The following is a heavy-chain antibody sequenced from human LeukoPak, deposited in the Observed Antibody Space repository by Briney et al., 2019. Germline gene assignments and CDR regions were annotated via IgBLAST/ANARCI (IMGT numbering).Heavy chain of an antibody. V-gene: IGHV1-18*01. CDR2: ISAYNGNT. D-gene: IGHD3-22*01. CDR3: ARDYRGHYYDSSGYSHFQH. CDR1: GYTFTNYG. J-gene: IGHJ1*01. Sequence: ASVKVSCKASGYTFTNYGISWVRQAPGQGLEWMGWISAYNGNTNYAQKLQGRVTMTTDTSTSTAYMELRSLRSDDTAVYYCARDYRGHYYDSSGYSHFQHWGQGTLVTVSS.